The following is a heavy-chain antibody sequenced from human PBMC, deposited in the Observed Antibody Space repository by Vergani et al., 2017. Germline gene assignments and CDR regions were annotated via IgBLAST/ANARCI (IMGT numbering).Heavy chain of an antibody. Sequence: QVQLQESGPGLVKPSETLSLTCAIYGGSFNDYWWTWIRQPPGKGLEWIGEIRHDGITHYSPSLKSRVTISIDTSTHQFSLNLRSVTAADTAVYYCASEGYCTNGVCFTLFDVWGQGALVTVSS. CDR3: ASEGYCTNGVCFTLFDV. D-gene: IGHD2-8*01. V-gene: IGHV4-34*01. J-gene: IGHJ4*02. CDR2: IRHDGIT. CDR1: GGSFNDYW.